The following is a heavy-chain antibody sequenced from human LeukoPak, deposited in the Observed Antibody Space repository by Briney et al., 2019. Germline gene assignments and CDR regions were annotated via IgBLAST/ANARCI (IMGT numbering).Heavy chain of an antibody. D-gene: IGHD3-10*01. V-gene: IGHV3-33*01. Sequence: PSGGSLRLSCAASGFAFNTYAMHWVRQAPGQGPEWVALIWHDGSHKFYSNSVRGQFTISRDNSKNTVSLQMNNLRPEDTAVYYCAREIFGSGSYPYFWGQGTLVTVSS. CDR3: AREIFGSGSYPYF. CDR2: IWHDGSHK. J-gene: IGHJ4*02. CDR1: GFAFNTYA.